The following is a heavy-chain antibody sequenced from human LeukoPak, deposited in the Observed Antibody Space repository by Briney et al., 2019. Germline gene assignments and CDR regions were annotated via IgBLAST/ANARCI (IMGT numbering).Heavy chain of an antibody. CDR3: AKEDSYATPVGY. CDR2: IRYDESKT. CDR1: GFSFEAYG. Sequence: GGSLRLSCAASGFSFEAYGMHWVRRAHGKGLEWLAFIRYDESKTYYADSIKGRFTISRDNSKNTLYLQMNSLRAEDTAVYYCAKEDSYATPVGYWGQGTLVTVSS. V-gene: IGHV3-30*02. D-gene: IGHD5-18*01. J-gene: IGHJ4*02.